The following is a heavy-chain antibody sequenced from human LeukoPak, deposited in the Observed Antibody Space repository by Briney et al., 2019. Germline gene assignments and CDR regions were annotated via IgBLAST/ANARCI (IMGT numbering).Heavy chain of an antibody. CDR1: GGTFSSYA. CDR3: AYYYDSSGYYERYYFDY. Sequence: SVKVSCKASGGTFSSYAISWVRQAPGQGLEWMGRIIPIFGTANYAQKFQGRVTITADKSTSAAYMELSSLRSEDTAVYYCAYYYDSSGYYERYYFDYWGQGTLVTVSS. J-gene: IGHJ4*02. D-gene: IGHD3-22*01. V-gene: IGHV1-69*06. CDR2: IIPIFGTA.